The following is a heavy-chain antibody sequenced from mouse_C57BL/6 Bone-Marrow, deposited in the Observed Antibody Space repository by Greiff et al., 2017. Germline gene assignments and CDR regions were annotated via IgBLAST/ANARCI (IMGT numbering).Heavy chain of an antibody. CDR1: GYTFTSYG. Sequence: QVQLKESGAELARPGASVKLSCKASGYTFTSYGISWVKQRTGPGLEWIGEIYPRSGNTYYNEKFKGKATLTADKSSSTAYMELRSLTSEDSAVYFCARSALGIYYGNYGYAMDYWGQGTSVTVSS. J-gene: IGHJ4*01. CDR2: IYPRSGNT. D-gene: IGHD2-1*01. CDR3: ARSALGIYYGNYGYAMDY. V-gene: IGHV1-81*01.